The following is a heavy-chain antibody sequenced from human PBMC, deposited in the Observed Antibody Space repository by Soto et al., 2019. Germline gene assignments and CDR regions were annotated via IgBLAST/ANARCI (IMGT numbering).Heavy chain of an antibody. J-gene: IGHJ5*02. CDR1: GGSFSSYY. Sequence: QVQLQQWGDGLLKPSETLSLTCAVYGGSFSSYYWYWIRQSPGKGLEWIGDINRIGSANYNPSLTCRVTMSDDSSNNPFYLRLTSVAAADTAMYYGARGVFDMSRGITGERTVLDPWGQGTLVIVS. V-gene: IGHV4-34*01. D-gene: IGHD3-10*01. CDR3: ARGVFDMSRGITGERTVLDP. CDR2: INRIGSA.